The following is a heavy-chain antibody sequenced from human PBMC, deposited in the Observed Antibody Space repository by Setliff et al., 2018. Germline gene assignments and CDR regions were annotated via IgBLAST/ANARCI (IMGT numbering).Heavy chain of an antibody. CDR3: ARDSSHFIRVLDS. CDR1: GFTFSDYS. J-gene: IGHJ4*02. D-gene: IGHD3-10*01. V-gene: IGHV3-48*04. Sequence: GGSLRLSCAASGFTFSDYSMNWVRQAPGKGLQWVSYISSASRTIHYADSVKGRFSISRENAMNSLFLQMDNLRAEDTAQYFCARDSSHFIRVLDSWGQGTLVTVSS. CDR2: ISSASRTI.